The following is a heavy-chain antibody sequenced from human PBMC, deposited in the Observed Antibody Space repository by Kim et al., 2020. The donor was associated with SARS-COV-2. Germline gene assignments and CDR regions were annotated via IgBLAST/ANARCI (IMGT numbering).Heavy chain of an antibody. Sequence: GGSLRLSCAASGFTFISYGMHWVRQAPGKGLEWVAVIWYDGSNKYYADSVKGRFTISRDNSKNTLYLQMNGLRAEDTALYYCAKDRMVRAVIIDYFDYWGQGTLVTVSS. D-gene: IGHD3-10*01. V-gene: IGHV3-33*06. CDR3: AKDRMVRAVIIDYFDY. CDR2: IWYDGSNK. J-gene: IGHJ4*02. CDR1: GFTFISYG.